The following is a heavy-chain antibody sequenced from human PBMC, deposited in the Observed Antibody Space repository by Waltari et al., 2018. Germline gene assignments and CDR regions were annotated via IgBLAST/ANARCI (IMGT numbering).Heavy chain of an antibody. D-gene: IGHD5-12*01. CDR1: GYSISSGYY. J-gene: IGHJ3*02. V-gene: IGHV4-38-2*01. CDR2: IYHSGST. CDR3: ASGVVDRVGTAPWGDAFDI. Sequence: QVQLQESGPGLVKPSETLSLTCAVSGYSISSGYYWGWIRQPPGKGLEWIGSIYHSGSTNDDPSLKRRVTRSEDTSKNQFSLRLSSVTAADTAVYYCASGVVDRVGTAPWGDAFDIWGQGTMVTVSS.